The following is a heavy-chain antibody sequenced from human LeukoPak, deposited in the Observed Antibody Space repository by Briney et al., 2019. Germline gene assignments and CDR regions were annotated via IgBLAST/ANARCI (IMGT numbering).Heavy chain of an antibody. D-gene: IGHD1-20*01. CDR1: GYTFTGYS. CDR3: ARAGYSYNWNDEVY. J-gene: IGHJ4*02. CDR2: INPNSGGT. V-gene: IGHV1-2*02. Sequence: ASVKVSCKASGYTFTGYSMHWVRQAPGQGLEWMGWINPNSGGTNYAQKFQGRVTMTRDTSISTAYMELSRLRSDDTAVYYCARAGYSYNWNDEVYWGQGTLVTVSS.